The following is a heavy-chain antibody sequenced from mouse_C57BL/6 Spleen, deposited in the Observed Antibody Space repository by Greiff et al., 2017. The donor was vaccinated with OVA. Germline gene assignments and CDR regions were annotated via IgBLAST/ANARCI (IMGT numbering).Heavy chain of an antibody. V-gene: IGHV1-15*01. J-gene: IGHJ3*01. CDR1: GYTFTDYE. CDR3: ATVLAWFAY. CDR2: IDPGTGGT. Sequence: QVQLQQSGAELVRPGASVTLSCKASGYTFTDYEMHWVKQTPVQGLEWIGAIDPGTGGTDYNEKFKGKAILTADKSSSTAYMELRSLTSEDSAVYYCATVLAWFAYWGQGTLVTVSA.